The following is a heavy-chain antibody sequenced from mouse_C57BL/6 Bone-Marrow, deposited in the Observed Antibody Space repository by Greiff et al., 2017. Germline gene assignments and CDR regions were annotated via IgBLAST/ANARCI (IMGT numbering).Heavy chain of an antibody. J-gene: IGHJ3*01. CDR3: ARSKNWVSWCAC. D-gene: IGHD4-1*01. CDR2: INPGSGGT. Sequence: QVQLQQSGAELVRPGTSVKVSCKASGYAFTNYLIAWVKQRPGQGLEWIGVINPGSGGTNYNEKFKGKATLTADKSSSTAYMQLSSLTSEDTAVYFCARSKNWVSWCACWDQGTRVTVTA. CDR1: GYAFTNYL. V-gene: IGHV1-54*01.